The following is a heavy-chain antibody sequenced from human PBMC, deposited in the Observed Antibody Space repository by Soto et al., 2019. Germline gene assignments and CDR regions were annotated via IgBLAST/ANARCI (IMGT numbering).Heavy chain of an antibody. J-gene: IGHJ4*02. D-gene: IGHD5-18*01. Sequence: EVQLVESGGGLVQPGGSLRLSCAASGFSLSDYWMHWVRQAPGEGLVWLSRITRDGSSTNYADSVKGRFTISRDNAKNTLYRQVNSLRGEGTAVYYCARGAYGYYYFAYWGQGTLVTVSS. V-gene: IGHV3-74*01. CDR1: GFSLSDYW. CDR2: ITRDGSST. CDR3: ARGAYGYYYFAY.